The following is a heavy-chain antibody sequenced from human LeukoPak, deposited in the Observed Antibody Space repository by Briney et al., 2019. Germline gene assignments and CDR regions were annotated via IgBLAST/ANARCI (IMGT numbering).Heavy chain of an antibody. Sequence: GGSLRLSCAASGFTFTSYSMNWVRQAPGKGLEWVSAISGSGGSTYYADFVKGRFTISRDNSKSTLYLQMNNLRADDTAVYYCAKVLLRALDYMDVWGKGTTVTVSS. V-gene: IGHV3-23*01. CDR2: ISGSGGST. CDR3: AKVLLRALDYMDV. J-gene: IGHJ6*03. D-gene: IGHD2-15*01. CDR1: GFTFTSYS.